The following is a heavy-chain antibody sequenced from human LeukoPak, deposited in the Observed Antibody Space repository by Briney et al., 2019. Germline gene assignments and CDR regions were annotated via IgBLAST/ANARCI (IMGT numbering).Heavy chain of an antibody. CDR2: ISSSGSTI. J-gene: IGHJ6*02. CDR1: GFTFSDYY. V-gene: IGHV3-11*01. D-gene: IGHD2-2*02. CDR3: ARGEQDIVVVPAAIPYYYYYGMDV. Sequence: GGSRRLSVAASGFTFSDYYMSWIRRAPGKGLKWVSYISSSGSTIYYADSVKGRFTISRDNAQNSLYLQMNSLRAEDTAVYYCARGEQDIVVVPAAIPYYYYYGMDVWGQGTTVTVSS.